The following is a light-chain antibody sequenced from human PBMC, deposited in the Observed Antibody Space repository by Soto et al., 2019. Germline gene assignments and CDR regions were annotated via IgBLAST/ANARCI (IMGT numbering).Light chain of an antibody. V-gene: IGKV3-11*01. CDR1: QSVSSY. Sequence: EIVLTQSPATLSLSPGERATLSCRASQSVSSYLAWYQQKPGQAPRLLIYDASNRAPGIPARFSGSGSGTDFPLTISSLEPEDFAVYYCQQRSNWRYTFGQGTKLEIK. J-gene: IGKJ2*01. CDR2: DAS. CDR3: QQRSNWRYT.